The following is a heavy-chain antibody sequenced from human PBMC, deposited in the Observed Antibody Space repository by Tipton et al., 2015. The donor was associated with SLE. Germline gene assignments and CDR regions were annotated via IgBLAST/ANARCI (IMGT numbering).Heavy chain of an antibody. CDR1: GFTFSDYY. CDR3: AGLYSSSWPEGY. D-gene: IGHD6-13*01. Sequence: SLRLSCEASGFTFSDYYMSWIRQAPGKGLEWISYISSSGSTFSDADSVKGRFTISRDNAKNSLYLQMNSLRAEDTAVYYCAGLYSSSWPEGYWGQGTLVTVSS. V-gene: IGHV3-11*01. J-gene: IGHJ4*02. CDR2: ISSSGSTF.